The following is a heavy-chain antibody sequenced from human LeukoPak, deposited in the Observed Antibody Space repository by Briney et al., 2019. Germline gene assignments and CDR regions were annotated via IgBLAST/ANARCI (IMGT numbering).Heavy chain of an antibody. D-gene: IGHD3-22*01. Sequence: ASVTVSCTASGYTFTSYYMRWVRQAPGQGLEWMGIINPSGGSTSYAQKFQGRVTMTRDTSTSTVYMELSSLRSEDTAVYYCARDIWGYYDYWGQGTLVTVSS. CDR3: ARDIWGYYDY. CDR1: GYTFTSYY. CDR2: INPSGGST. V-gene: IGHV1-46*01. J-gene: IGHJ4*02.